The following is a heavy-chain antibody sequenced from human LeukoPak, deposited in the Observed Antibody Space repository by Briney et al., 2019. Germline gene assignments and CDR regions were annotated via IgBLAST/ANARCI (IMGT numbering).Heavy chain of an antibody. D-gene: IGHD1-1*01. CDR2: IYTSGST. CDR3: ATEPTRTPYYYMDV. CDR1: GGSISSYY. Sequence: ASETLSLTCTVSGGSISSYYWSWIRQPAGKGLEWIGRIYTSGSTNYNPSLKSRVTMSVDTSKNQFSLKLTSVTAADTAVFYCATEPTRTPYYYMDVWGKGTTVIVSS. V-gene: IGHV4-4*07. J-gene: IGHJ6*03.